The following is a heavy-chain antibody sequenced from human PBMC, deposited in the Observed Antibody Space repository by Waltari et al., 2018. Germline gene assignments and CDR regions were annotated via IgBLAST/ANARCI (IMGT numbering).Heavy chain of an antibody. V-gene: IGHV4-61*09. J-gene: IGHJ4*02. D-gene: IGHD5-12*01. CDR2: TYTSGST. Sequence: QVQLQESGPGLVKPSQTLSLTCTVSGGSISSGSYYWSWIRQPAGKGLEWIGYTYTSGSTNYNPSLKSRVTISVDTSKNQFSLKLSSVTAADTAVYYCARGASGYDRYWGQGTLVTVSS. CDR1: GGSISSGSYY. CDR3: ARGASGYDRY.